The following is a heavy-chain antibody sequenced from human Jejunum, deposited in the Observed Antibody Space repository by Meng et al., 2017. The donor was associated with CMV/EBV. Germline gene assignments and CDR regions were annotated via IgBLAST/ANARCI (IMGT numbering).Heavy chain of an antibody. CDR1: GSLTNNGIY. CDR3: APYYSGSGTYPSDP. CDR2: VYYTGSN. D-gene: IGHD3-10*01. Sequence: GSLTNNGIYWAWIRPAPGKGLEWIGTVYYTGSNFYNPSLKSRVTISIDTSKNQFSLKLSSVNAADTAVYYCAPYYSGSGTYPSDPWGQGTLVTVSS. V-gene: IGHV4-39*07. J-gene: IGHJ5*02.